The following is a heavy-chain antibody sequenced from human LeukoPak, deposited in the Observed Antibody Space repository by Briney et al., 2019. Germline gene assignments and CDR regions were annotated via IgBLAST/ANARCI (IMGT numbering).Heavy chain of an antibody. CDR2: INPNSGGT. V-gene: IGHV1-2*02. CDR3: ARGTGYSSSWYPY. D-gene: IGHD6-13*01. Sequence: ASVKVSCKASGYTSTGYYMHWVRQAPGQGLEWMGWINPNSGGTNYAQKFQGRVTMTRDTSISTAYMELSRLRSDDTAVYYCARGTGYSSSWYPYWGQGTLVTVSS. J-gene: IGHJ4*02. CDR1: GYTSTGYY.